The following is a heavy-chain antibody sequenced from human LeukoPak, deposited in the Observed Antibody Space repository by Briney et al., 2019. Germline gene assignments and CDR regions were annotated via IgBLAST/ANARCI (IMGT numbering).Heavy chain of an antibody. V-gene: IGHV4-34*01. CDR3: ARDRDGDYRRWYFDL. CDR2: INHSGST. CDR1: GGSFSGYY. Sequence: SSEALSLTCAVYGGSFSGYYWSWIRQPPGKGLEWIGEINHSGSTNYNPSLKSRVTISVDTSKNQFSLKLSSVTAADTAVYYCARDRDGDYRRWYFDLWGRGTLVTVSS. D-gene: IGHD4-17*01. J-gene: IGHJ2*01.